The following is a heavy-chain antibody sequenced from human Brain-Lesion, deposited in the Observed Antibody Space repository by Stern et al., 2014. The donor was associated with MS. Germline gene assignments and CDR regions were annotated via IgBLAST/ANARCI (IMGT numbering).Heavy chain of an antibody. J-gene: IGHJ6*02. CDR2: INPNTGGP. CDR3: ARDQRGITIFGVVTDYYYLGMDV. V-gene: IGHV1-2*02. D-gene: IGHD3-3*01. CDR1: GYIFTGYY. Sequence: VQLVQSGAEVKKPGAPVKVSCKTSGYIFTGYYIHWVRQAPGQGLEWMAWINPNTGGPKYAQKFQGRVTMSRDTSISTAYVELSSLTSDDTAVYYCARDQRGITIFGVVTDYYYLGMDVWGQGTTVTVSS.